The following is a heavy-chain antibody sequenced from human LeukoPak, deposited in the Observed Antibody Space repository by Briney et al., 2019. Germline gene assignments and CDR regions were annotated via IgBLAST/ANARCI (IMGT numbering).Heavy chain of an antibody. Sequence: GGSLRLSCAASGFTFSSYEMNWVRQAPGKGLEWVSYISSSGSTIYYADSVKGRFTISRDNAKNSLYLQMNSLRAEDTAVYYCASVRQTMVRGPYYFDYWGQGTLVTVSS. V-gene: IGHV3-48*03. CDR1: GFTFSSYE. D-gene: IGHD3-10*01. CDR2: ISSSGSTI. J-gene: IGHJ4*02. CDR3: ASVRQTMVRGPYYFDY.